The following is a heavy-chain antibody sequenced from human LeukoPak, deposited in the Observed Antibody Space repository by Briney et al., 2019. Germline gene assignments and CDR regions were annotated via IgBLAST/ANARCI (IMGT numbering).Heavy chain of an antibody. CDR3: ARDCRYYAYYYYGMDV. CDR1: GYTFTSYY. V-gene: IGHV1-46*01. CDR2: INTSSGST. Sequence: ASVKVSCKASGYTFTSYYMNWVRQAPGQGLEWMGIINTSSGSTSYAQKFQGRITMSRDTSTSTVDMELSSLRFEDTAVYYCARDCRYYAYYYYGMDVWGQGTTVTVSS. D-gene: IGHD1-26*01. J-gene: IGHJ6*02.